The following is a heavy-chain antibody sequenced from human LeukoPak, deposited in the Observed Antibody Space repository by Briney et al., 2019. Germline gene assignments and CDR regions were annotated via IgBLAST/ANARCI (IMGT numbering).Heavy chain of an antibody. CDR1: GGSISGYY. Sequence: SETLSPTCTVSGGSISGYYWSWIRQPAGKGLEWIGRIYTSGSTDYSPSLKSRVTMSVDTSKNQFSLRLTSVTAADTAVYYCARGGGDYGDLANDYWGQGTLVTVSA. D-gene: IGHD4-17*01. CDR2: IYTSGST. CDR3: ARGGGDYGDLANDY. V-gene: IGHV4-4*07. J-gene: IGHJ4*02.